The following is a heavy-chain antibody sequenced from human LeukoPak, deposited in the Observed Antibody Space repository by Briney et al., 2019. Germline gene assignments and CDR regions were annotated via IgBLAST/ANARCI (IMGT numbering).Heavy chain of an antibody. CDR1: GFTFTTYW. D-gene: IGHD2-15*01. J-gene: IGHJ5*02. CDR2: INSDGSIT. V-gene: IGHV3-74*01. Sequence: GGSLRLSCAASGFTFTTYWMHWVRQAPGKGLVWVSHINSDGSITSYADSVKGRFTISRDNAKNTLYLQMNSLKTEDTAVYYCTTDILRFDPWGQGTLVTVSS. CDR3: TTDILRFDP.